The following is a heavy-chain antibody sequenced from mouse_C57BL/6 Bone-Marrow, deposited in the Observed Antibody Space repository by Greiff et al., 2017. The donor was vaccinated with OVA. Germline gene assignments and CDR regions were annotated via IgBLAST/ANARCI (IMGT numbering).Heavy chain of an antibody. CDR1: GYTFTDYN. J-gene: IGHJ1*03. CDR2: INPNNGGT. V-gene: IGHV1-22*01. Sequence: EVQLQQSGPELVKPGASVKMSCKASGYTFTDYNMHWVKQSHGKSLEWIGYINPNNGGTSYNQKFKGKATLTVNKSSSTAYMELRSLTSEDSAVYYWETGTGGGYFDVWGTGTTVTVSS. D-gene: IGHD4-1*01. CDR3: ETGTGGGYFDV.